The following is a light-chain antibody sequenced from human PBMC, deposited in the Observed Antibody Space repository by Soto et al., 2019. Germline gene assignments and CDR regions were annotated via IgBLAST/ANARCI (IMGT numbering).Light chain of an antibody. J-gene: IGKJ4*01. V-gene: IGKV3-20*01. Sequence: IVMTQSPATLSVSPGERATLSCRASQTVRNNYLAWYQQKPGQAPRLPIYDASSRATGIPDRFSGGGSGTDFTLTISRLEPEDFAVYYCQQFSSYPLTFGGGTKVDIK. CDR2: DAS. CDR3: QQFSSYPLT. CDR1: QTVRNNY.